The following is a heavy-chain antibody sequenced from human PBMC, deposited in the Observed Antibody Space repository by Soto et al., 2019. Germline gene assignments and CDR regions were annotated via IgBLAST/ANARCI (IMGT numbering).Heavy chain of an antibody. J-gene: IGHJ4*02. V-gene: IGHV4-59*01. CDR2: IYYSGST. CDR1: GGSISSYY. D-gene: IGHD4-17*01. CDR3: ASNYGDYVQMSN. Sequence: VQLQESGPGLVKPSETLSLTCTVSGGSISSYYWSWIRQPPGKGLEWIGYIYYSGSTNYNPSLKSRVTISVDTSKNQFSLKLSSVTAADTAVYYCASNYGDYVQMSNWGQGTLVTVSS.